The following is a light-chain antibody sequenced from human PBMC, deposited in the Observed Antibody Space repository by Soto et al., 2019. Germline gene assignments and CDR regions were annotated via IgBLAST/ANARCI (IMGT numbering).Light chain of an antibody. V-gene: IGKV3-15*01. CDR3: QHYNNLPLS. CDR2: GAS. Sequence: EIVVTQSPATLSVSTGERATLFCRASQGINNNLAWYQQIPGQAPRLLIYGASTRAPGIPARFSGSGSGPDFTLTISSLQSEDFVVYHCQHYNNLPLSFGGGSKVEI. CDR1: QGINNN. J-gene: IGKJ4*01.